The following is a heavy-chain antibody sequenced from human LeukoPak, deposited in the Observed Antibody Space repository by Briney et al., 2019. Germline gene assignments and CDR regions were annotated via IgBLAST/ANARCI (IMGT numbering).Heavy chain of an antibody. V-gene: IGHV4-61*01. CDR2: IYHTGST. J-gene: IGHJ4*02. D-gene: IGHD7-27*01. CDR1: DGSISSGSYD. CDR3: ASRKLGNDY. Sequence: PSQTLSLSCTLSDGSISSGSYDWSWIRQCPEKGLEWIGYIYHTGSTSYSPSLKSRVTISADTSQNQFSLKLSSVTAADTAVYYCASRKLGNDYWGQGTLVTVSS.